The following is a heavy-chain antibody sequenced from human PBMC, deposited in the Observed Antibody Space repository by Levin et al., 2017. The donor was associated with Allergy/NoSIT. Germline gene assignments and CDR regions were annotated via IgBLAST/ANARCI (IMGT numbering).Heavy chain of an antibody. J-gene: IGHJ3*02. CDR1: GFTFDDYA. Sequence: SCAASGFTFDDYAMHWVRQAPGKGLEWVSGISWNSGSIGYADSVKGRFTISRDNAKNSLYLQMNSLRAEDTALYYCAKDRMVRGVIRAFDIWGQGTMVTVSS. V-gene: IGHV3-9*01. CDR3: AKDRMVRGVIRAFDI. D-gene: IGHD3-10*01. CDR2: ISWNSGSI.